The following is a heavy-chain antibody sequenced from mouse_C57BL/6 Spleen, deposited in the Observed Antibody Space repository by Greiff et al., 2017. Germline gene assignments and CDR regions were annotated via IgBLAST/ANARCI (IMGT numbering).Heavy chain of an antibody. CDR1: GYTFTSYW. J-gene: IGHJ2*01. CDR2: LYPGSGST. D-gene: IGHD1-1*01. Sequence: QVQLQQPGAELVKPGASVKMSCKASGYTFTSYWITWVKQRPGQGLEWIGALYPGSGSTNYNEKFKSKATLTVDTSSSTAYMQLSSLTSEDSAVXYCARFIITTVVATSRTDFDYWGQGTTLTVSS. V-gene: IGHV1-55*01. CDR3: ARFIITTVVATSRTDFDY.